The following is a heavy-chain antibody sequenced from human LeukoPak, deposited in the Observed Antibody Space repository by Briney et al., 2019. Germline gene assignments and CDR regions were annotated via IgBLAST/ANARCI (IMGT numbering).Heavy chain of an antibody. CDR3: ARARSGSYYNVGGNDY. CDR2: IYHSGST. CDR1: GGSISSSNW. Sequence: SGTLSLTCAVSGGSISSSNWWSWVRQPPGKGLEWIGEIYHSGSTNYNPSLKSRVTISVDKSKNQFSLKLSSVTAADTAVYYCARARSGSYYNVGGNDYWGQGTLVTVSS. J-gene: IGHJ4*02. V-gene: IGHV4-4*02. D-gene: IGHD3-10*01.